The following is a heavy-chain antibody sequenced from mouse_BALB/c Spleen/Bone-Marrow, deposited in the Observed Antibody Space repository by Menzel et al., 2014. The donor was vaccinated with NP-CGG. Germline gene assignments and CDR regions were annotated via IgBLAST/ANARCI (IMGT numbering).Heavy chain of an antibody. J-gene: IGHJ2*01. CDR3: ARETAIVADFDY. D-gene: IGHD1-1*01. Sequence: EVQLQESGPDLVKPSQSVSLTCTVTAYSITSGYGWHWIRQFPGNRLEWMAYIHYSGNTDYNPSLKSRISITRDTSKNQFFLQLNSATTEDTATYYCARETAIVADFDYWGQGTTLTVSS. CDR2: IHYSGNT. CDR1: AYSITSGYG. V-gene: IGHV3-1*02.